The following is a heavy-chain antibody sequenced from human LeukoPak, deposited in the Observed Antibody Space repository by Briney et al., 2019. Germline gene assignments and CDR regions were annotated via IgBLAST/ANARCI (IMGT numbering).Heavy chain of an antibody. D-gene: IGHD2-15*01. CDR3: ARLVVVAATPDY. Sequence: SETLSLTCTVSGDSISSSSYYWGWIRQPPGKGLEWIGNIFYSGSTYYGPSLKSRLTISLDTSRNQFSLKLNSVTAADTAVYYCARLVVVAATPDYWGQGTLVTVSS. CDR2: IFYSGST. CDR1: GDSISSSSYY. J-gene: IGHJ4*02. V-gene: IGHV4-39*07.